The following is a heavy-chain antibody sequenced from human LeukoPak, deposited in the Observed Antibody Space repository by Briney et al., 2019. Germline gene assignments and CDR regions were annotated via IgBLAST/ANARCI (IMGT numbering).Heavy chain of an antibody. D-gene: IGHD1-26*01. CDR1: GFSFSNAW. V-gene: IGHV3-15*01. CDR2: IKRKIDAGAT. CDR3: TPEWEPGY. J-gene: IGHJ4*02. Sequence: PGGSLRLSCAASGFSFSNAWMSWVRQAPGKGLEWVGRIKRKIDAGATDYAAPVKGRFTISRDDSKNTLFLQMNSLTSEDTAVYYCTPEWEPGYWGQGTPVTVSS.